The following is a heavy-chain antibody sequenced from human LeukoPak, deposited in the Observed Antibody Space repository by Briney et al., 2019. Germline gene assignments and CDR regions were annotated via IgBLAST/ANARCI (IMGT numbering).Heavy chain of an antibody. J-gene: IGHJ5*02. CDR2: ISGSGGIT. CDR1: GFTFSAYA. D-gene: IGHD3-22*01. V-gene: IGHV3-23*01. CDR3: AKHDPRRVVITNWFDP. Sequence: GGSLRLSCAASGFTFSAYAISWVRQAPGKGLEWVSAISGSGGITYYADSVKGRFTISRGNSKNTLYLQMNSLRAEDTAVYYCAKHDPRRVVITNWFDPWGQGTLVTVSS.